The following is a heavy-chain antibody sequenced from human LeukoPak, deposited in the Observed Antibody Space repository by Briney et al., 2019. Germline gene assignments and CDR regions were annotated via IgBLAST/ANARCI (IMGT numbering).Heavy chain of an antibody. CDR3: ARGALRYFDWLLYPRPYYFDY. D-gene: IGHD3-9*01. CDR2: IYHSGST. J-gene: IGHJ4*02. Sequence: SETLSLTCAVSGGSISSSNWWSWVRQPPGKGLEWIGEIYHSGSTNYNPSLKSRVTISVDKSKNQFSLKLSSVTAADTAVYYCARGALRYFDWLLYPRPYYFDYWGQGTLVTVSS. V-gene: IGHV4-4*02. CDR1: GGSISSSNW.